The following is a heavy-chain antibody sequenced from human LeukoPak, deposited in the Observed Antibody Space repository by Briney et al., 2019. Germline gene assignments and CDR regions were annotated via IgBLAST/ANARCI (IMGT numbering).Heavy chain of an antibody. CDR2: IYYSGST. CDR1: GGSISSGDYY. V-gene: IGHV4-30-4*01. CDR3: ARGTSTNYDILTGRHSNFDY. J-gene: IGHJ4*02. D-gene: IGHD3-9*01. Sequence: PSETLSLTCTVSGGSISSGDYYWSWIRQPPGKGLEWIGYIYYSGSTYYNPSLKSRVTISVDTSKNQFSLKLSSVTAADTAVYYCARGTSTNYDILTGRHSNFDYWGQGTLVTVSS.